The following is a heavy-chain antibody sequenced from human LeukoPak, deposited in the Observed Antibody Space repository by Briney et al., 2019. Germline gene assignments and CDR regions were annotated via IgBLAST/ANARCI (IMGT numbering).Heavy chain of an antibody. CDR2: INTDGSST. J-gene: IGHJ4*02. CDR1: GFTFSSFW. D-gene: IGHD1-26*01. CDR3: ARVAVGATRVDFDY. Sequence: RSGGSLRLSCAASGFTFSSFWMHWVRQAPGKGLVWVSRINTDGSSTDYADSVKGRFTISRDNAKNTLYLQMNSLRAEDTAVYYCARVAVGATRVDFDYWGQGTLVTVSS. V-gene: IGHV3-74*01.